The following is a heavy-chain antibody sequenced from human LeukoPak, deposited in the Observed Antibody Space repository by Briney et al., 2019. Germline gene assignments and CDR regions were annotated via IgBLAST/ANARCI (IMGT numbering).Heavy chain of an antibody. CDR2: ISDSGSLT. J-gene: IGHJ6*02. D-gene: IGHD6-13*01. CDR3: ARGIAAAGGPPGYYYGMDV. CDR1: GFAFSRLA. Sequence: GGSLRLSCAASGFAFSRLAMGWVRQAPGKGLEWVSVISDSGSLTYYADSVKGRFTISRDNSKNTLFLQMNSLRAEDTAVYYCARGIAAAGGPPGYYYGMDVWGQGTTVTVSS. V-gene: IGHV3-23*01.